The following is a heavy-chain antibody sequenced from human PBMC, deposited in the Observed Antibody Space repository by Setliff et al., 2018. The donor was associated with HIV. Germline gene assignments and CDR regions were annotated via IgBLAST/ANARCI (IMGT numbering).Heavy chain of an antibody. D-gene: IGHD3-9*01. Sequence: KTSETLSLTCAVSGGTFSLHYYTWIRQSPLRGLEWIGEINHSGGTRYNPSLESRVTMSLDSSRKQFSLRLISVTAADTAVYYCAREPHELRYFDWLLYPAYYYYGMDVWGQGTTVTVSS. V-gene: IGHV4-34*01. CDR1: GGTFSLHY. CDR3: AREPHELRYFDWLLYPAYYYYGMDV. J-gene: IGHJ6*02. CDR2: INHSGGT.